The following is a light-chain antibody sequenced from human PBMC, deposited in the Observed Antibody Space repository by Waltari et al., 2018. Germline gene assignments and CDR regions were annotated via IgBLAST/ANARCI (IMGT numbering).Light chain of an antibody. CDR3: QHYVRLPAT. Sequence: EIVLTQSPGSLSSSPGDRVTLSCRASQSVSRALAWYQQKPGQAPGLLIFGASNRATGIPDRFSGSGSETDFSLTISRLEPEDFAVYYCQHYVRLPATFGRGTKVEIK. CDR1: QSVSRA. V-gene: IGKV3-20*01. J-gene: IGKJ1*01. CDR2: GAS.